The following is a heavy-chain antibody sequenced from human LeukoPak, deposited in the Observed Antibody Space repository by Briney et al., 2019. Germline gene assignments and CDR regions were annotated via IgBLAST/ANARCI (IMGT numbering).Heavy chain of an antibody. Sequence: SETLSLTCTVSGGSISSYYWSWIRQPAGKGLEWIGRIYTSGSTNYNAALKSRVTMSVEPSKNQCSLKLSSVPAADTAVYYCASAGYYDSSGYYPLAPYYYYGMDVWGQGTTVTVSS. J-gene: IGHJ6*02. CDR1: GGSISSYY. CDR3: ASAGYYDSSGYYPLAPYYYYGMDV. V-gene: IGHV4-4*07. D-gene: IGHD3-22*01. CDR2: IYTSGST.